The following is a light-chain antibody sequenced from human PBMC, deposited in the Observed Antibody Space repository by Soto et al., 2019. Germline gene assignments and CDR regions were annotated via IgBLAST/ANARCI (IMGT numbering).Light chain of an antibody. Sequence: QSVLTQPPSASGTPGQRVTISCSGSSSNIGSNTVNWYQQLPGTAPKLLIYSNNQRPSGVPGRFSGSKSCTSASLAISGLQSEDEADYYCAAWDDSRNGVVFGGGTKLTVL. CDR2: SNN. CDR3: AAWDDSRNGVV. V-gene: IGLV1-44*01. CDR1: SSNIGSNT. J-gene: IGLJ2*01.